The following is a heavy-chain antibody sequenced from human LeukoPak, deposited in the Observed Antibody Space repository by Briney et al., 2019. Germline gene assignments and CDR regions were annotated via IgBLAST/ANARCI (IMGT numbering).Heavy chain of an antibody. Sequence: PGGSLRLSCVASGFSFDNFAMNWVRLAPGKGLEWVSLIIGSSGSTFYADSVKGRFTISRDKSKNTLYLQMNSLRAEDTAVYYCAKGAYDYIEIAYFDYWGQGSLVTVSS. CDR3: AKGAYDYIEIAYFDY. CDR2: IIGSSGST. V-gene: IGHV3-23*01. J-gene: IGHJ4*02. D-gene: IGHD5-12*01. CDR1: GFSFDNFA.